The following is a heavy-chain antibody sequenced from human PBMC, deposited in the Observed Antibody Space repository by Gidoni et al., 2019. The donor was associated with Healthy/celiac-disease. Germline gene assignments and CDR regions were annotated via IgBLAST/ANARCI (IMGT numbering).Heavy chain of an antibody. CDR3: ARVMVGATGAFDI. Sequence: EVQLVESGGGLVQPGGSLRLSCAASGFTFSSYEMNWVRQAPGKGLEWVSYISSSGSTIYYADSVKGRFTISRDNAKNSLYLQMNSLRAEDTAVYYCARVMVGATGAFDIWGQGTMVTVSS. V-gene: IGHV3-48*03. J-gene: IGHJ3*02. CDR2: ISSSGSTI. CDR1: GFTFSSYE. D-gene: IGHD1-26*01.